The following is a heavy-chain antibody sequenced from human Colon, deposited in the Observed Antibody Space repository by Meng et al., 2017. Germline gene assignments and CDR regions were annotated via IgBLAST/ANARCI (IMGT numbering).Heavy chain of an antibody. CDR3: ATSRVGTTDY. CDR1: GFTFSSYS. Sequence: EVQLVGSGGGLVKPGGSLRLSCAASGFTFSSYSMNWVRQAPGKGLEWVSSISSSSDYIFYADSVKGRFTISRDNAKNTLYLQMNSLRAEDTAVYYCATSRVGTTDYWGQGTLVTVSS. J-gene: IGHJ4*02. CDR2: ISSSSDYI. D-gene: IGHD1-26*01. V-gene: IGHV3-21*01.